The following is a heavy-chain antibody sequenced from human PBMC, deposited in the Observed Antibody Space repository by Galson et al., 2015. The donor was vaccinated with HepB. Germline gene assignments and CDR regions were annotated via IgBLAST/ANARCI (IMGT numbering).Heavy chain of an antibody. CDR3: AKVPCSTSCPDGAFDL. D-gene: IGHD2-2*01. CDR2: ISGSGDST. J-gene: IGHJ3*01. Sequence: SLRLSCAASGFTFSSYAMSWVRQAPGKGLEWVSAISGSGDSTYSADSVKGRFTISKDNSKNTLYLQMNSLRADDTAVYYWAKVPCSTSCPDGAFDLWGQGTLVTVSS. CDR1: GFTFSSYA. V-gene: IGHV3-23*01.